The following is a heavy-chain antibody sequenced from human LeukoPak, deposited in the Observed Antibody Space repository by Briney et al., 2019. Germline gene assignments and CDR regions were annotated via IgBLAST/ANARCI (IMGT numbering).Heavy chain of an antibody. CDR1: GGTFSSYA. J-gene: IGHJ4*02. D-gene: IGHD5-18*01. CDR3: ARGRGCSYGPDVY. Sequence: ASVKVSCKASGGTFSSYAISWVRQAPGQGLEWMGGIIPIFGTANYAQKFQGRVTITTDESTSTAYMELSSLRSEDTAVYYCARGRGCSYGPDVYWGQGTLVTVSS. V-gene: IGHV1-69*05. CDR2: IIPIFGTA.